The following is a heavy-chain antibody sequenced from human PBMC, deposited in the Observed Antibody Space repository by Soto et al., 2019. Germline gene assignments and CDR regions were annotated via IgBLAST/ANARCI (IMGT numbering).Heavy chain of an antibody. CDR1: GGSISSSSYY. CDR3: VSQRTSVLTQAYFDY. D-gene: IGHD2-8*01. J-gene: IGHJ4*02. Sequence: NLSETLSLTCTVSGGSISSSSYYWGWIRQPPGKGLEWIGSIYYSGSTYYNPSLKSRVTISVDTSKNQFSLKLSSVTAADTAVYFCVSQRTSVLTQAYFDYWGPGALVT. CDR2: IYYSGST. V-gene: IGHV4-39*01.